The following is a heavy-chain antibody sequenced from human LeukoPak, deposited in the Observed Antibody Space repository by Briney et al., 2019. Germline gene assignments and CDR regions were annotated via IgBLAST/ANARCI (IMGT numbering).Heavy chain of an antibody. V-gene: IGHV3-66*01. Sequence: GGSLRLSCAASGFTVSSNYMSWVRQAPGKGLEWVSVIYSGGDTYYADSAKGRFTISRDNSKNTLYLQMNSLRVEDTAVYYCARYNFFGGTPFDCWGQGTLVTVSS. CDR1: GFTVSSNY. J-gene: IGHJ4*02. D-gene: IGHD3-3*01. CDR3: ARYNFFGGTPFDC. CDR2: IYSGGDT.